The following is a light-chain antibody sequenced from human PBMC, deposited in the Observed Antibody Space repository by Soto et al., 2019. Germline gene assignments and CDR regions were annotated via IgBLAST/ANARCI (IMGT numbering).Light chain of an antibody. CDR3: QQYGSSGT. V-gene: IGKV3-20*01. Sequence: ETLLTQSPGTLSLSPGERATLSCRASQSVSSIYLAWYQQKPGQAPRLLIYGASNRATGIPDRFSGSGSGTDFTLTISRLEPEDFAVYYCQQYGSSGTFGQGTKVDI. CDR1: QSVSSIY. CDR2: GAS. J-gene: IGKJ1*01.